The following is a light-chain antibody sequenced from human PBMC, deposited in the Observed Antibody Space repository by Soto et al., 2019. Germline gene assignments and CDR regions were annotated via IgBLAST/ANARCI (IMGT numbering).Light chain of an antibody. CDR1: QSVYSN. V-gene: IGKV3-15*01. J-gene: IGKJ4*01. CDR2: GAS. CDR3: QPYNSWRLT. Sequence: EIVMTQSPATLSVSPGQGATLSCRASQSVYSNLAWYQQKPGQAPRLLISGASTRATGVPARFSGSGSGTEFTLTITSLQSEDFAVYYCQPYNSWRLTFGGGTNVEIK.